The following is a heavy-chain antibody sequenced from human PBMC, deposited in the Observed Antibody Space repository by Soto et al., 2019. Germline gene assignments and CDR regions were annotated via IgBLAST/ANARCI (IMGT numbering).Heavy chain of an antibody. D-gene: IGHD3-16*01. J-gene: IGHJ6*02. CDR2: IYYSGST. CDR1: GGSISSYY. CDR3: ARKRVGYFPQPGGGGSYYYYGMDV. Sequence: SETLSLTCTVSGGSISSYYWSWIRQPPGKGLEWIGYIYYSGSTNYNPSLKSRVTISVDTSKNQFPLKLSSVTAGDTAVYYCARKRVGYFPQPGGGGSYYYYGMDVWGQGTTVTVSS. V-gene: IGHV4-59*01.